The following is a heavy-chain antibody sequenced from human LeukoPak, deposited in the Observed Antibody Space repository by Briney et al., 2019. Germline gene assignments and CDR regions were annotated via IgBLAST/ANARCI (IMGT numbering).Heavy chain of an antibody. CDR1: RFTFSDYY. V-gene: IGHV3-11*06. CDR2: ISSSSSYT. J-gene: IGHJ5*02. CDR3: ARFITMVRGVIPENWFDP. Sequence: GGSLRLSCAASRFTFSDYYMSWIRQAPGKGLEWVSYISSSSSYTNYADSVKGRFTISRDNAKNSLYLQMNSLRAEDTAVYYCARFITMVRGVIPENWFDPWGQGTLVTVSS. D-gene: IGHD3-10*01.